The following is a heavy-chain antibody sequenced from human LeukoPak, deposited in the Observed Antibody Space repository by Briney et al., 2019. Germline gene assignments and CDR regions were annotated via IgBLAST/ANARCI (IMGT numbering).Heavy chain of an antibody. CDR3: ARHLSSITTCPTY. CDR2: IYLGSAEN. V-gene: IGHV5-51*01. D-gene: IGHD2-2*01. CDR1: GSIFASYW. J-gene: IGHJ4*02. Sequence: GASLKICCEGAGSIFASYWIGWGRELAGKGVERMGVIYLGSAENTYRPSLQGQVTISDDKSGSTAYLHWSSLKASHTAIYYCARHLSSITTCPTYWGQGTLVTVSS.